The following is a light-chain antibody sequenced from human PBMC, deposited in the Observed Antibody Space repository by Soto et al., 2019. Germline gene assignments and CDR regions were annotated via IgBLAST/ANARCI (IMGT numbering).Light chain of an antibody. CDR3: QQYAASPRT. Sequence: EIVLTQSPGTLSLSPRERATLSCRASQSVNDNYLAWYQHKPGQAPRLLIYGASSRAPGIPDRFSGSGSGTDFTLTISRLEPEDFANYYCQQYAASPRTFGQGTQVEVK. J-gene: IGKJ1*01. CDR2: GAS. V-gene: IGKV3-20*01. CDR1: QSVNDNY.